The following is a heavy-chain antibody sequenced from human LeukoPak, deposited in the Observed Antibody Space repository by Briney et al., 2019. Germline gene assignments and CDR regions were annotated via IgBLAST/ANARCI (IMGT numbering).Heavy chain of an antibody. CDR2: ISSSGSTI. CDR3: ARCKGGWSDHFYGMDV. V-gene: IGHV3-11*01. D-gene: IGHD6-19*01. CDR1: GFTFSDYY. J-gene: IGHJ6*02. Sequence: GGSLRLSCAASGFTFSDYYMSWIRQAPGKGLEWVSYISSSGSTIYYADSVKGRFTISRDNSKNTLFLQMNSLGADDTAVYYCARCKGGWSDHFYGMDVWGQGTTVTVSS.